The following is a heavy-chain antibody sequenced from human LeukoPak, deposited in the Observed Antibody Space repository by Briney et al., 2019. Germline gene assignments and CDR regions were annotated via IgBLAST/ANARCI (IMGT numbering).Heavy chain of an antibody. J-gene: IGHJ4*02. CDR3: ARSRGYSYAIFDY. CDR1: GYTFTSYG. V-gene: IGHV1-2*06. Sequence: GASVKVSCTASGYTFTSYGISWVRQAPGQGLEWMGRINPNSGGTNYAQKFQGRVTMTRDTSISTAYMELSRLRSDDTAVYYCARSRGYSYAIFDYGGQGPLVPVPS. CDR2: INPNSGGT. D-gene: IGHD5-18*01.